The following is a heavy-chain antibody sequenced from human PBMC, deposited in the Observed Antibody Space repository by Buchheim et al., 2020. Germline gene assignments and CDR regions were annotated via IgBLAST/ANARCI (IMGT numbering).Heavy chain of an antibody. CDR1: GGSISSGGYS. D-gene: IGHD3-22*01. CDR3: ARSFITMNLYPGAFDI. Sequence: QVQLQESGPGLVKPSQTLSLPCTVSGGSISSGGYSWCWIRQHPGKGLEWIGYIYYSGSTYYNPSLKSRVTITVDTSKNQFSLKLSSVTAADTAVYYCARSFITMNLYPGAFDIWGQGK. V-gene: IGHV4-31*03. J-gene: IGHJ3*02. CDR2: IYYSGST.